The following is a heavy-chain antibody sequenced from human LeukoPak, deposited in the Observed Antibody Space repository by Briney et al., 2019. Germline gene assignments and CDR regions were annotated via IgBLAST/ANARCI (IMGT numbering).Heavy chain of an antibody. CDR2: IRQDGNEF. J-gene: IGHJ4*02. V-gene: IGHV3-7*01. CDR1: GFTFSSYA. CDR3: ARGTLNIPGEHGAFDY. D-gene: IGHD1-14*01. Sequence: PGGSLRLSCAASGFTFSSYAMSWVRQVPGKGPEWVANIRQDGNEFYYVDSVKGRFTISRDNAKNSLYLQMNSLRAEDTAVYYCARGTLNIPGEHGAFDYWGQGTLVTVSS.